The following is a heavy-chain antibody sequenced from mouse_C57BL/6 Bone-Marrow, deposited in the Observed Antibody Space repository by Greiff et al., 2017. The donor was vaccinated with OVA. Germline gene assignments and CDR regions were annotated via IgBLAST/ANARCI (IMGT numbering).Heavy chain of an antibody. Sequence: VQLQQSGAELVKPGASVKLSCKASGYTFTSYWMQWVKQRPGQGLEWIGEIDTSDSYTNYNQKFKGKATFTVDTSSSTAYMQLSSLTSEDSAVYYCAREGSRTPFAYWGQGTLVTVSA. CDR2: IDTSDSYT. J-gene: IGHJ3*01. CDR1: GYTFTSYW. CDR3: AREGSRTPFAY. V-gene: IGHV1-50*01. D-gene: IGHD1-1*01.